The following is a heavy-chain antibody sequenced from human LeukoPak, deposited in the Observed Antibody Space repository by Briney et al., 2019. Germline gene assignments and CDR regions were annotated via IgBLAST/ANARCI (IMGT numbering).Heavy chain of an antibody. CDR1: GFTFSTYG. J-gene: IGHJ3*02. CDR3: ARVLRYDNSGHDSFDI. CDR2: ISGSGGST. V-gene: IGHV3-23*01. D-gene: IGHD3-22*01. Sequence: GGSLRLSCAASGFTFSTYGMSWVRQAPGKGLEWVSGISGSGGSTYYADSVKGRFTISRDNSKNTLNLQMNSLRAEDTAVYYCARVLRYDNSGHDSFDIWGQGTMVIVSS.